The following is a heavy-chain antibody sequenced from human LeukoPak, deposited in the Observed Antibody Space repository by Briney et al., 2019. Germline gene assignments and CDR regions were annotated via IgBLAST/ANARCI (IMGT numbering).Heavy chain of an antibody. CDR2: IYPGDSDT. D-gene: IGHD2-15*01. V-gene: IGHV5-51*01. CDR3: ASGREYCSGGSCYNWFDP. Sequence: GESLKISCKGSGYSFTSYWIGWVRQMPGKGLEWMGIIYPGDSDTRYSPSFQGQVTISADKSISTAYLKWSSLKASDTAMYYCASGREYCSGGSCYNWFDPWGQGTLVTVSS. CDR1: GYSFTSYW. J-gene: IGHJ5*02.